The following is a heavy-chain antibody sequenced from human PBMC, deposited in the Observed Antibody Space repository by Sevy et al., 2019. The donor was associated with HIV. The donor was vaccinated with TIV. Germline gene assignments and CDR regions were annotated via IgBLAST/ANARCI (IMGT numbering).Heavy chain of an antibody. CDR3: AREVGGFNWRPYYFDS. CDR2: IKQDQSEK. J-gene: IGHJ4*02. Sequence: GGFLRLSCETSGFIFTDYWMSWVRQIPGKGLEWVATIKQDQSEKYHVDSVKDRFAISRDSAKKSVSLQMNGLRAEDTALYFCAREVGGFNWRPYYFDSWGQGTLVTVSS. V-gene: IGHV3-7*01. CDR1: GFIFTDYW. D-gene: IGHD3-3*01.